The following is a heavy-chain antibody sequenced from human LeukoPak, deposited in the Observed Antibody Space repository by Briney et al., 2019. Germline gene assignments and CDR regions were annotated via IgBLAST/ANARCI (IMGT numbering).Heavy chain of an antibody. D-gene: IGHD6-13*01. CDR2: IIPLLGTA. Sequence: SVKVSCKASGGSFSTYAINWVRQAPGQGLEWMGRIIPLLGTANYAQKFQGRVTITTDESTSTAYMELSSLRSEDTAVYYCARELSSWFDNYYYYMDVWGKGTTVTVSS. CDR1: GGSFSTYA. CDR3: ARELSSWFDNYYYYMDV. V-gene: IGHV1-69*11. J-gene: IGHJ6*03.